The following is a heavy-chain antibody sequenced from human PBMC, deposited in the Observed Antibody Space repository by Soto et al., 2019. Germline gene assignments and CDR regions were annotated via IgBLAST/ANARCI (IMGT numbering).Heavy chain of an antibody. V-gene: IGHV3-23*01. CDR2: VSGSGGGT. Sequence: LRLSCAASGFTFNTYGMTWVRQAPGKGLEWVSTVSGSGGGTYYADSVKGRFTISRVNSKNTMYLQMSNLRAEDTAVYFCARIGPYCGGDCYPDFDFWGLGTPVTVSS. D-gene: IGHD2-21*02. J-gene: IGHJ4*02. CDR3: ARIGPYCGGDCYPDFDF. CDR1: GFTFNTYG.